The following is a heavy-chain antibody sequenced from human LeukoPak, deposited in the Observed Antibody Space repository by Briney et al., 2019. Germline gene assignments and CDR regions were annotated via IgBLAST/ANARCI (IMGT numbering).Heavy chain of an antibody. CDR2: IWYDGSNE. J-gene: IGHJ4*02. CDR3: AHGSFDY. CDR1: GFTFSSYG. Sequence: GRSLRLSCAASGFTFSSYGMHWVRQAPGKGLEWVAVIWYDGSNEYYPDSVKGRFTISRDNAKNTLYLQMNSLRAEDTAVYYCAHGSFDYWGQGTLVTVSS. V-gene: IGHV3-33*03.